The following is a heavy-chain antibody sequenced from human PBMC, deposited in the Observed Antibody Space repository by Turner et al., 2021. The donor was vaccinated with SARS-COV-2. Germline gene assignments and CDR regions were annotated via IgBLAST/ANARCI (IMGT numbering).Heavy chain of an antibody. CDR2: ISWNSGSI. J-gene: IGHJ6*02. CDR1: GFTFDDYV. CDR3: ARANSGSYYYGMDV. V-gene: IGHV3-9*01. D-gene: IGHD1-26*01. Sequence: EVQLVESGGGLVQPGRSLRLSCAASGFTFDDYVIHWVRQAPGKGLEWVSGISWNSGSIGYADSVKGRFTISRDNAKNSLYLQMNSLRAEDTALYYCARANSGSYYYGMDVWGQGTTVTVSS.